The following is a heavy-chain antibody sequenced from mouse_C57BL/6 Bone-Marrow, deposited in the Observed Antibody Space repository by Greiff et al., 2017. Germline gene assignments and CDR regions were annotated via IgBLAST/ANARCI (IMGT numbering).Heavy chain of an antibody. J-gene: IGHJ3*01. CDR1: GFNIKDDY. V-gene: IGHV14-4*01. CDR2: IDPENGDT. CDR3: TRVAY. Sequence: EVKLQESGAELVRPGASVKLSCTASGFNIKDDYMHWVKQRPEQGLEWIGWIDPENGDTEYASKFQGKATITVDTSSNTAYRQHSSQTSEDTAVYYCTRVAYWGQGTLVTVSA.